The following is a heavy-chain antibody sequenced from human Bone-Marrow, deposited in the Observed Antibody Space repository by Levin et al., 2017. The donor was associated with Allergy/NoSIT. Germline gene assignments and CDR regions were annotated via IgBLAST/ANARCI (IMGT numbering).Heavy chain of an antibody. J-gene: IGHJ4*02. Sequence: SQTLSLPCTVSGGSIRSYYWSWIRPPPGKGLEWIGYIYYSGSTNYNPSLKSRVTISVDTSKNQFSLKLSSVTAADTAVYYCARGSSGSYSPNFDYWGQGTLVTVSS. CDR2: IYYSGST. V-gene: IGHV4-59*01. D-gene: IGHD3-10*01. CDR1: GGSIRSYY. CDR3: ARGSSGSYSPNFDY.